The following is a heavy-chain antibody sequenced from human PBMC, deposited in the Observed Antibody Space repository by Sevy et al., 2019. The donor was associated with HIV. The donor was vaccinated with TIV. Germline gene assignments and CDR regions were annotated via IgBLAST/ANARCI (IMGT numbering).Heavy chain of an antibody. V-gene: IGHV3-11*01. J-gene: IGHJ4*02. CDR1: GFTFSDYY. D-gene: IGHD6-6*01. CDR2: ISSSGSTI. CDR3: ASRASSIAARPSDY. Sequence: GGSLRLSCAASGFTFSDYYMSWIRQAPGKGLEWVSYISSSGSTIYYADSVKGRFTISRDNAKNSLYLQMNSLRAEDTAVYYCASRASSIAARPSDYWGQRTLVTVSS.